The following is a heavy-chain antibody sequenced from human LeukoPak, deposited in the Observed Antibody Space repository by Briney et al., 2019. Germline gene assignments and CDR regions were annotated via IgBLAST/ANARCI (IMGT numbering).Heavy chain of an antibody. V-gene: IGHV4-34*01. CDR2: INHSGST. J-gene: IGHJ4*02. Sequence: PSETLSLTCAVYGGSLSGYYWSWIRQPPGKGLEWIGEINHSGSTNYNPSLKSRVTISVDTSKNQFSLKLSSVTAADTAVYYCARGSGYYGSGSYRGRYFDYWGQGTLVTVSS. D-gene: IGHD3-10*01. CDR1: GGSLSGYY. CDR3: ARGSGYYGSGSYRGRYFDY.